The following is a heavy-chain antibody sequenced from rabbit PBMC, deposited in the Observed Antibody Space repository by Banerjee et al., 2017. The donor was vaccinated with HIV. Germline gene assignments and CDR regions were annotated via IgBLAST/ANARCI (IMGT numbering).Heavy chain of an antibody. V-gene: IGHV1S45*01. CDR3: ARELYGDYGYFKL. CDR1: GFSFSSSYY. Sequence: QEQLEESGGDLVQPGASLTLTCTASGFSFSSSYYYMYWVRQAPGKGLEWIACIDAGSSGSTYYASWAKGRFTISKTSSTTVTLQMTSLTAADTATYFCARELYGDYGYFKLWGPGTLVTVS. D-gene: IGHD2-1*01. CDR2: IDAGSSGST. J-gene: IGHJ4*01.